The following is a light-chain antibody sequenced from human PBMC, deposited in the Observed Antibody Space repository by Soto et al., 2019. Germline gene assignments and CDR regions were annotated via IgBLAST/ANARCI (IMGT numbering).Light chain of an antibody. CDR1: QNINNY. Sequence: IEMTLYPSSLSASVGDRVTITCQASQNINNYVNWYQQKPGRAPKLLIYDASNLEAGVPSRFRGSGSGTDFTFTISRLQPEDIATYYWQQYDKLPTFGQGRLLDIK. V-gene: IGKV1-33*01. CDR2: DAS. J-gene: IGKJ5*01. CDR3: QQYDKLPT.